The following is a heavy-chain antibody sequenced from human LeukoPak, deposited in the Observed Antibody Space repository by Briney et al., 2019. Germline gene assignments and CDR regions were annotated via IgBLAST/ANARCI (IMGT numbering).Heavy chain of an antibody. D-gene: IGHD6-13*01. J-gene: IGHJ4*02. CDR1: GYTFTSYY. CDR2: INPSGGST. CDR3: ARWDTGAGRCDH. V-gene: IGHV1-46*01. Sequence: GASVKVSCKASGYTFTSYYIHWVRQAPGQGLEWMGIINPSGGSTAYAQKFQGRVTMTRDTSTSTVYMELSSLRSEDTAVYYCARWDTGAGRCDHWGQGTLVTVSS.